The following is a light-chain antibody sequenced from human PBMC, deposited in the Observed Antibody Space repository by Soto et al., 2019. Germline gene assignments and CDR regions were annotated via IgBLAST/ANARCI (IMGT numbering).Light chain of an antibody. CDR3: QQRSNWPSIT. CDR1: QRVSSY. Sequence: EIVLTQSPATLSLSPGERATLSCRASQRVSSYLACYHQNPGQAPRLLIYDASNRATGIPARFSGSGSGTDFTLTISTLEPEDFAVYYCQQRSNWPSITFGQGTRLEIK. CDR2: DAS. J-gene: IGKJ5*01. V-gene: IGKV3-11*01.